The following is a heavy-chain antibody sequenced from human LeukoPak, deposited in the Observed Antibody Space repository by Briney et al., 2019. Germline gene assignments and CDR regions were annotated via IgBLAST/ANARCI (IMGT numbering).Heavy chain of an antibody. V-gene: IGHV4-39*01. CDR3: ARQARGDSMFDY. CDR1: GGSISSSSYY. Sequence: PSETLSLTCSVSGGSISSSSYYWGWIRQPPGKGLEWIGSVFHSGSTYHNPSLKSRVTISVDTSKSQFSLKVSSVTVADTAVYYCARQARGDSMFDYWGQGTLVTVSS. J-gene: IGHJ4*02. CDR2: VFHSGST. D-gene: IGHD2-21*02.